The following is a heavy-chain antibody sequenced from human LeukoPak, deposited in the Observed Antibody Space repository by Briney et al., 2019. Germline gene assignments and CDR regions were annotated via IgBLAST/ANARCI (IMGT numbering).Heavy chain of an antibody. D-gene: IGHD2-2*02. Sequence: ASVKVSCKASGGTFSSYAISWVRQAPGQGLEWVGWISPYNGNTNYAQKLQGRVTMIIDTSTTTVYMELRSLRSDDTAVYYCARDFAISAPPGYWGQGTLVTVSS. CDR1: GGTFSSYA. CDR2: ISPYNGNT. CDR3: ARDFAISAPPGY. J-gene: IGHJ4*02. V-gene: IGHV1-18*01.